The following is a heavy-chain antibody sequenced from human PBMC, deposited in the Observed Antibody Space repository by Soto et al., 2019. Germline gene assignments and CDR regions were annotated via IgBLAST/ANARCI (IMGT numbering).Heavy chain of an antibody. CDR1: GGSVSSGDYY. V-gene: IGHV4-61*08. CDR2: IYYIGST. Sequence: PSETLSLTCTVSGGSVSSGDYYWNWIRQPPGRGLEWLGYIYYIGSTNYNPSLKSRVTISVDTSKNQFSLKLSSVTAADTAVYYCARTPYYHYYGMDVWGQGTTVTVSS. D-gene: IGHD1-26*01. J-gene: IGHJ6*02. CDR3: ARTPYYHYYGMDV.